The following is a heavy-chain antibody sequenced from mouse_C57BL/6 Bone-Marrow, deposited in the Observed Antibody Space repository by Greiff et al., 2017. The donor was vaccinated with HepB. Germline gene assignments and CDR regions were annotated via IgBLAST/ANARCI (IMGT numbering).Heavy chain of an antibody. CDR3: ARFPLYDDYYAMDY. V-gene: IGHV1-52*01. D-gene: IGHD2-1*01. J-gene: IGHJ4*01. Sequence: VQLQQPGAELVRPGSSVKLSCKASGYTFTSYWMHWVKQRPIQGLEWIGNIDPSDSDTHYNQKFKDKATLTVDKSSSTAYMQLSSLTSEDSAVYYCARFPLYDDYYAMDYWGQGTSVTVSS. CDR1: GYTFTSYW. CDR2: IDPSDSDT.